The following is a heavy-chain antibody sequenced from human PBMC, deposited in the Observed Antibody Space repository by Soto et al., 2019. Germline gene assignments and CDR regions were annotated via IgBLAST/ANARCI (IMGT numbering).Heavy chain of an antibody. J-gene: IGHJ6*02. CDR1: GYSFTSYW. Sequence: GESLKISCKGSGYSFTSYWISLVRQMPGKGLEWMGRIDPSDSYTNYSPSFQGHVTISADKSISTAYLQWSSLKASDTAMYYCARQRKLLNGMDVWGQGTTVTVSS. CDR2: IDPSDSYT. D-gene: IGHD2-15*01. V-gene: IGHV5-10-1*01. CDR3: ARQRKLLNGMDV.